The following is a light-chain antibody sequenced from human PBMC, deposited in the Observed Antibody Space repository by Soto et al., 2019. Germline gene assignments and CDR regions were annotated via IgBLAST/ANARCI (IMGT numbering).Light chain of an antibody. J-gene: IGKJ1*01. Sequence: EVLLTQSPVTLSLSTGERATLSCRASQTVYINYLAWFQQRPGQAPRLLIYNASRRVTTIPDRFSGSGSGTDFTLTIDRVQPEDFAVYYCQHRTTFGQGTKVDIK. CDR1: QTVYINY. CDR2: NAS. V-gene: IGKV3D-20*02. CDR3: QHRTT.